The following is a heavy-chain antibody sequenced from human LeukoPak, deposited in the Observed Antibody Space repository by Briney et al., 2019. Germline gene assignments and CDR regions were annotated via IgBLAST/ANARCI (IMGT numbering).Heavy chain of an antibody. CDR1: GFTVSSDY. CDR3: ATRSL. Sequence: PGGSLRLSCAVSGFTVSSDYMYWVRQAPGKGLEWVSIIYGGDSISYADSVKGRFTMSIDNSKNTLYLQMNALRAEDTAVYHRATRSLWGQGTLVTVSS. J-gene: IGHJ4*02. D-gene: IGHD6-19*01. V-gene: IGHV3-53*01. CDR2: IYGGDSI.